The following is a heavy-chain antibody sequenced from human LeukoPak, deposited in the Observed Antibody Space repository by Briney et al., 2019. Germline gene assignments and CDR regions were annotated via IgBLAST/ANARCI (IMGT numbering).Heavy chain of an antibody. J-gene: IGHJ3*02. V-gene: IGHV1-69*04. D-gene: IGHD4-17*01. CDR2: IIPILGIA. Sequence: GASVKVSCKASGGTFSSYAISWVRQAPGQGLEWMGRIIPILGIANYAQKFQGRVTITADKSTSTAYMELSSLRSEDTAVYYCARDRRLRGDAFDIWGQGTMVTVSS. CDR3: ARDRRLRGDAFDI. CDR1: GGTFSSYA.